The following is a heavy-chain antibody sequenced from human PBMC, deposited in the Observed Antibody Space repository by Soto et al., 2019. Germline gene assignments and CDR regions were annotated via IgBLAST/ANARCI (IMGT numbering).Heavy chain of an antibody. CDR1: GGSFSGYY. CDR3: ARGPTVKDY. D-gene: IGHD4-17*01. Sequence: SETLSLTCAVYGGSFSGYYWSWIRQPPGKGLEWIGEINHSGSTNYNPSLKSRVTISVDTSENQFSLKLSSVTAADTAVYYCARGPTVKDYWGQGTLVTVSS. CDR2: INHSGST. J-gene: IGHJ4*02. V-gene: IGHV4-34*01.